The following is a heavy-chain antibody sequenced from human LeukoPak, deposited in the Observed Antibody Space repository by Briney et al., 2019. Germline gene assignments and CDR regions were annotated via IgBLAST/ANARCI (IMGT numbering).Heavy chain of an antibody. V-gene: IGHV3-NL1*01. J-gene: IGHJ6*02. CDR1: GFTFSSYG. D-gene: IGHD3-22*01. CDR2: ISGSGGST. Sequence: QSGGSLRLSCAASGFTFSSYGMHWVRQAPGKGLEWVSAISGSGGSTYYADSVKGRFTISRDNSKNTLYLQMNSLRAEDTAVYYCAKDTLTYDSSGSPHYYYGMDVWGQGTTVTVSS. CDR3: AKDTLTYDSSGSPHYYYGMDV.